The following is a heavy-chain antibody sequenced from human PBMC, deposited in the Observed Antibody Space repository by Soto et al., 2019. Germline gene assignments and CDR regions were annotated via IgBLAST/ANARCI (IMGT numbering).Heavy chain of an antibody. CDR2: IYHSGST. J-gene: IGHJ4*02. CDR1: GGSISSGGYS. D-gene: IGHD1-1*01. V-gene: IGHV4-30-2*01. CDR3: ARVGGELNDDAPTYYFDY. Sequence: QLQLQESGSGLVKPSQTLSLTCAVSGGSISSGGYSWSWIRQPPGKGLEWIGYIYHSGSTYYKPSLKSRVNISVDRSKNQFSLKLSSVTAADTAVYYCARVGGELNDDAPTYYFDYWGQGNLFTVSS.